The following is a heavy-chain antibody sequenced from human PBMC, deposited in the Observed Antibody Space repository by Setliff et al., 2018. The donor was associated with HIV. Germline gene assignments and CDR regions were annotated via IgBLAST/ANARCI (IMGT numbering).Heavy chain of an antibody. Sequence: ASVKVSCKASGYTFTNFGITWVRQAPGQGLEWMGWISPYNGNTNYAPELHGRVTMTTDTSTRTASLELRSLRSDDTDVYYCARDRIPSTWLLESDYWGQGTLVTVSS. CDR1: GYTFTNFG. D-gene: IGHD3-22*01. J-gene: IGHJ4*02. V-gene: IGHV1-18*01. CDR2: ISPYNGNT. CDR3: ARDRIPSTWLLESDY.